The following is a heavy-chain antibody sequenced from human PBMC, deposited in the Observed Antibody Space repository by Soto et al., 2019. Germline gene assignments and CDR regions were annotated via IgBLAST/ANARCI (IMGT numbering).Heavy chain of an antibody. J-gene: IGHJ6*03. CDR3: ARDRGVAPPVAGNTHYYSYRDV. Sequence: QDQLVQSGVEVKKPGASVKFSCKASGYSFTNYGITWVRQAPGQGVEWMGWISAYNGNTNYAQRFQGRVTMTTDESPSTAYLELRSLRSDDTAVYYCARDRGVAPPVAGNTHYYSYRDVWGKGTTVTVSS. CDR2: ISAYNGNT. V-gene: IGHV1-18*01. D-gene: IGHD6-19*01. CDR1: GYSFTNYG.